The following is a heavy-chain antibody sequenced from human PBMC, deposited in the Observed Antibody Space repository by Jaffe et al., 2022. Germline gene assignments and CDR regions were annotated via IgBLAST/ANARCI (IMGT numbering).Heavy chain of an antibody. J-gene: IGHJ4*02. V-gene: IGHV1-46*03. CDR2: ISPGGGSA. D-gene: IGHD3-10*01. CDR1: GYTFTNNH. Sequence: QVQLVQSGAEVKKPGASMKLSCTASGYTFTNNHMHWVRQAPGQGLEWVGAISPGGGSASYAQRFQGRVAMTRDTSTSTVHMDLSGLRSEDTAVYYCAGERGSSGSYDYWGQGTLVTVSS. CDR3: AGERGSSGSYDY.